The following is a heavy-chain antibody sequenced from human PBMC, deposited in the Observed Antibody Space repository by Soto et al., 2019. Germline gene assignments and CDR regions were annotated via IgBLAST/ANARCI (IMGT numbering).Heavy chain of an antibody. V-gene: IGHV3-33*01. J-gene: IGHJ4*02. CDR1: GFTFSSYG. CDR2: IWYDGSNK. CDR3: AGDGSGSFYIPHFDY. D-gene: IGHD3-10*01. Sequence: GGSLRLSCAASGFTFSSYGMHWVRQAPGKGLEWVAVIWYDGSNKYYADSVKGRFTISRDNSKNTLYLQMNSLRAEDTAVYYCAGDGSGSFYIPHFDYWGQGTLVTVSS.